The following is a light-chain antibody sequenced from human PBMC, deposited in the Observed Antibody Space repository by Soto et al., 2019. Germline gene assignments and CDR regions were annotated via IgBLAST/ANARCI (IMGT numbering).Light chain of an antibody. Sequence: EIVLTQSPATLSLSPGERATLSCRASQSVSSYLAWYQQKPGQAPRLLIYDASNRATGIPARFSGSGSGTDFTPTISSLEPEDFAVYDCQQRSNWPPRVYTFGQGTKLEIK. CDR3: QQRSNWPPRVYT. CDR2: DAS. V-gene: IGKV3-11*01. J-gene: IGKJ2*01. CDR1: QSVSSY.